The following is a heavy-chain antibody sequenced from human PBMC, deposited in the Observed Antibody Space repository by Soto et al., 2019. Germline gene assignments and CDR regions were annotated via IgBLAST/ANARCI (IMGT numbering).Heavy chain of an antibody. CDR1: GGSFRGYY. V-gene: IGHV4-34*01. CDR2: IYHSGST. Sequence: PSVPLSVTSTVDGGSFRGYYWSCIRKHPGKGLEWIGYIYHSGSTYYNPSLKSRVTISVDTSKNQFSLKLSSVTAADTAVYYCASGYGGSRYHFDYWGQGTLVTVSS. D-gene: IGHD5-12*01. J-gene: IGHJ4*02. CDR3: ASGYGGSRYHFDY.